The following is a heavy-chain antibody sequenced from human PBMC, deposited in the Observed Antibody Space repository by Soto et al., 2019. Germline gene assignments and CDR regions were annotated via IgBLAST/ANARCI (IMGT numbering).Heavy chain of an antibody. CDR1: GFTFSSYG. V-gene: IGHV3-30*03. D-gene: IGHD6-13*01. J-gene: IGHJ6*02. Sequence: PGGSLRLSCADSGFTFSSYGMHWVRQAPGKGLEWVAVISYDGSNKYYADSVKGRFTISRDNSKNTLYLQMNSLRAEDTAVYWAAGIDYYYGMDVWGQGTTVTVSS. CDR3: AGIDYYYGMDV. CDR2: ISYDGSNK.